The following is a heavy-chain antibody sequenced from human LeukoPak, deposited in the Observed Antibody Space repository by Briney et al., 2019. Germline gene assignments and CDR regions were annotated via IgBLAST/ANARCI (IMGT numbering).Heavy chain of an antibody. J-gene: IGHJ4*02. D-gene: IGHD2/OR15-2a*01. CDR1: GFTFSSYS. V-gene: IGHV3-48*02. Sequence: GGSLRLSCAASGFTFSSYSMNWVSQAPGKGLEWVSYIGVSSNTIYYADPVKGRFTISRDNAKNSLYLQMSSLRDEDTAVYYCARDSSYAQDYWGQGTLVTVSS. CDR2: IGVSSNTI. CDR3: ARDSSYAQDY.